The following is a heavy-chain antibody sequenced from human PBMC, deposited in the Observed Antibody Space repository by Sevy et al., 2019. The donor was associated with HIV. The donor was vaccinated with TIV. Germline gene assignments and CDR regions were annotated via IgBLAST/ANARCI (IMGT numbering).Heavy chain of an antibody. CDR1: GGSITSNNYY. CDR3: ASQPGYRSTYYGFSLSRTFDS. D-gene: IGHD6-19*01. V-gene: IGHV4-39*01. Sequence: QTLSLTCSVSGGSITSNNYYWGWIRQPPGKGLEWIGSIYHSGNTYYNPSLKSRVTVSVDTSRSHFSLKVTSVAASDTAVYFCASQPGYRSTYYGFSLSRTFDSWGPGTLVTVSS. CDR2: IYHSGNT. J-gene: IGHJ4*02.